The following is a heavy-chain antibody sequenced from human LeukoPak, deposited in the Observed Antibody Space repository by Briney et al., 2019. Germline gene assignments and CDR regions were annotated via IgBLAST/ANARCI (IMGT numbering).Heavy chain of an antibody. Sequence: GGSLRLSCAASGFTFSDYYMSWIRQAPGKGLEWVSYISSSGSTIYYADSVKGRFTISRDNDKNSLYLQMNSLRAGDTAVYYCARVRPSGSGWYAINYYYGMDVWGQGTTVTVSS. CDR1: GFTFSDYY. D-gene: IGHD6-19*01. V-gene: IGHV3-11*01. J-gene: IGHJ6*02. CDR2: ISSSGSTI. CDR3: ARVRPSGSGWYAINYYYGMDV.